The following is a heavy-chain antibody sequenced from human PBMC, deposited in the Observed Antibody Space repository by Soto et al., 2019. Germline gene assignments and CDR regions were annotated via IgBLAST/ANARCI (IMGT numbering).Heavy chain of an antibody. CDR1: GFTFSTYD. CDR3: VKEGYMRSDWYGQFDY. J-gene: IGHJ4*02. V-gene: IGHV3-13*01. D-gene: IGHD6-19*01. Sequence: GESLRLSCAASGFTFSTYDMHWVRQATGKGLEWVSAIGTIRDTYYLDSVKGRFTISRENAKNSVYLQMNSLRAGDTAVYYCVKEGYMRSDWYGQFDYWGQGPLVTVSS. CDR2: IGTIRDT.